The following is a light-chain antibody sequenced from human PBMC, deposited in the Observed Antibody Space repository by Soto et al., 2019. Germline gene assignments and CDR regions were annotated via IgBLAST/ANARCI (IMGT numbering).Light chain of an antibody. J-gene: IGKJ5*01. V-gene: IGKV3-20*01. CDR1: QSVSSSY. CDR3: EQYGSSPST. Sequence: EIVLTQSPGTLSLSPGERATLSCRASQSVSSSYLAWYQQKPGQAPRLLIYGASSRATGIPDRFSGSGSGTAFTLTISRLEPEDFAVYYCEQYGSSPSTFGQETRREIK. CDR2: GAS.